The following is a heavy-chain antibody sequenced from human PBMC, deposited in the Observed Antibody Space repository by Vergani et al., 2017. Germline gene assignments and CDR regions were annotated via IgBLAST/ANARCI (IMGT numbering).Heavy chain of an antibody. D-gene: IGHD2-15*01. CDR1: VYSFNSYW. J-gene: IGHJ6*02. Sequence: EVQLVQSGAEVKKPGESLTISCKGSVYSFNSYWIGWVRQMPGKGLEWMGIIYPGDSDTRYSPSFQGQVTIAADKSISTAYLQWGSLKASYTAMYYCAXHRGWGLGVVAATPGYYCYGMDVWGQGTTVTVSS. CDR3: AXHRGWGLGVVAATPGYYCYGMDV. CDR2: IYPGDSDT. V-gene: IGHV5-51*01.